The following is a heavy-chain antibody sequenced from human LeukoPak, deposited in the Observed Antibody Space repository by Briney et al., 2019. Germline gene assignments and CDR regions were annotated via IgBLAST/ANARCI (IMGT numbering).Heavy chain of an antibody. CDR1: GGSFSGFY. CDR3: ARQPSAVVAGWFDP. Sequence: PSETLSLTCAVYGGSFSGFYWNWIRQPPGKGLEWIGEINHSGSTNYNPSLKSRVTISVDTSKNQFSLKLSSVTAADAAVYYCARQPSAVVAGWFDPWGQGTLATVSS. D-gene: IGHD2-15*01. J-gene: IGHJ5*02. V-gene: IGHV4-34*01. CDR2: INHSGST.